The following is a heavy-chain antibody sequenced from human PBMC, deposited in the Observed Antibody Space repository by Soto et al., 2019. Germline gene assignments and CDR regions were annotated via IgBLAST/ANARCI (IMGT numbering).Heavy chain of an antibody. J-gene: IGHJ3*02. CDR2: ISGSGGST. CDR3: AKDIITMIRPDAFDI. Sequence: PGGSLRLSCVASGYTLSDYSMNWVRQAPGKGLEWVSAISGSGGSTYYADSVKGRFTISRDNSKNTLYLQMNSLRAEDTAVYYCAKDIITMIRPDAFDIWGQGTMVTVSS. CDR1: GYTLSDYS. D-gene: IGHD3-10*01. V-gene: IGHV3-23*01.